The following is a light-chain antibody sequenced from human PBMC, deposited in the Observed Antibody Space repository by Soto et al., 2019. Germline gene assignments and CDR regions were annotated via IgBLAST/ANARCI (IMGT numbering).Light chain of an antibody. CDR1: SSDVGGYNY. V-gene: IGLV2-14*01. CDR3: SSYTSSSTPVV. CDR2: DVS. J-gene: IGLJ2*01. Sequence: QSVLTQPASVSGSPGQSITISCTGTSSDVGGYNYVSWYQQHPGKAPKLMIYDVSNRPSGVSNRFSGSKSGNTASLTISGLQAEDDADYYCSSYTSSSTPVVFGGGTKRTVL.